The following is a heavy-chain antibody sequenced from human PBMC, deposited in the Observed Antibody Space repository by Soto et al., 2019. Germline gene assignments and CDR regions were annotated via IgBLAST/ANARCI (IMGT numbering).Heavy chain of an antibody. V-gene: IGHV1-18*04. CDR2: INVYNGNT. CDR3: ARISSASSGWLLDY. Sequence: GASVKISCKASGCTFTSNSIGWVRQAPGQGLEWMGWINVYNGNTKYAQQLQGRVTLTTDTSTSTAYMDLRSLRSDDTAVYYCARISSASSGWLLDYWGEGTLVTVSS. CDR1: GCTFTSNS. J-gene: IGHJ4*02. D-gene: IGHD6-19*01.